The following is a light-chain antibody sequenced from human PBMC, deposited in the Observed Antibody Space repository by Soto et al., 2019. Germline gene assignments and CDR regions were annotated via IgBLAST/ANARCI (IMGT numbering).Light chain of an antibody. CDR2: GAS. CDR1: QSVSRAY. Sequence: EIVWTQSPGTLSLSPGERATLSCRASQSVSRAYLAWYQQKPGQAPRLLIYGASSRATGIPDRFSGSGSGTDFTLTISRLEPEDFAVYYCQQYGSSWWTFGQGTKVEIK. V-gene: IGKV3-20*01. CDR3: QQYGSSWWT. J-gene: IGKJ1*01.